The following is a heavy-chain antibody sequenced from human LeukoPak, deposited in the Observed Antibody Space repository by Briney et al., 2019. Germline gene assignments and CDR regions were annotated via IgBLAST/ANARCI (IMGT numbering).Heavy chain of an antibody. CDR2: IYSGGST. CDR1: GFTVSSNY. V-gene: IGHV3-66*01. CDR3: AREILSLYDSSGYLDY. J-gene: IGHJ4*02. Sequence: GGSLRLSCAASGFTVSSNYMSWVRQAPGKGLEWVPVIYSGGSTYYADSVKGRFTISRDNSKNTLYLQMNSLRAEDTAVYYCAREILSLYDSSGYLDYWGQGTLVTVSS. D-gene: IGHD3-22*01.